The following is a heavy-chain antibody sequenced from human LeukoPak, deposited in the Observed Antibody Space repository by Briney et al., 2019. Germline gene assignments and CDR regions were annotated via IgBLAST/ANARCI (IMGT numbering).Heavy chain of an antibody. CDR2: ISHSGST. Sequence: PSETLSLTCTVSGGSISSGGYYWSWIRQPPGKGLEWIGYISHSGSTYYDPSLRSRVTISVDRSKNQFSLKLSSVTAADTAVYYCATGPRIVVVPAARPWESYFDYWGQGTLVTVSS. J-gene: IGHJ4*02. CDR3: ATGPRIVVVPAARPWESYFDY. CDR1: GGSISSGGYY. D-gene: IGHD2-2*01. V-gene: IGHV4-30-2*01.